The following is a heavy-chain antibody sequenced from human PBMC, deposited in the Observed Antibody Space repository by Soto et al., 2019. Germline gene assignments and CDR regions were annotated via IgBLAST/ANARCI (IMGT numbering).Heavy chain of an antibody. CDR3: ARAIGWFGELLGGYYFDY. CDR1: GGSISSGGYS. CDR2: IYHSGST. D-gene: IGHD3-10*01. J-gene: IGHJ4*02. Sequence: QLQLQESGSGLVKPSQTLSLTCAVSGGSISSGGYSWSWIRQPPGKGLEWIGYIYHSGSTYYNPSLKSRVTTSVDRSKNQVSLKLSSVTAADTAVYYCARAIGWFGELLGGYYFDYWGQGTLVTVSS. V-gene: IGHV4-30-2*01.